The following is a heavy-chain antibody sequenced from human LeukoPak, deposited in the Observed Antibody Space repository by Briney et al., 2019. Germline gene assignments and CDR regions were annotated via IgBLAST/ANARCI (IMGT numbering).Heavy chain of an antibody. V-gene: IGHV3-21*04. CDR1: GFTFSTYS. J-gene: IGHJ4*02. CDR3: AKEEHILTGYPFDY. CDR2: ISPDSNYK. D-gene: IGHD3-9*01. Sequence: GGSLRLSCAASGFTFSTYSMNWLRLAPGKGLEWVSSISPDSNYKYYVDSVKGRFTISRDNAKSSLYLQMNSLRAEDTAVYYCAKEEHILTGYPFDYWGQGTLVTVSS.